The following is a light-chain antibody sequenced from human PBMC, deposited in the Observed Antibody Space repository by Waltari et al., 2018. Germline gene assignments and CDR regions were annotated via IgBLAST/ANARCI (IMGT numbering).Light chain of an antibody. V-gene: IGLV2-14*01. CDR2: EVS. J-gene: IGLJ7*01. CDR1: SSYVGCYNY. Sequence: QSALTQPASVSGSPGQSITISCTGTSSYVGCYNYVSWYQQHPGKAPKLMIYEVSNRPSGVSNRFSGSKSGNTASLTISGLQAEDEADYYCSSYTSSSTAVFGGGTQLTVL. CDR3: SSYTSSSTAV.